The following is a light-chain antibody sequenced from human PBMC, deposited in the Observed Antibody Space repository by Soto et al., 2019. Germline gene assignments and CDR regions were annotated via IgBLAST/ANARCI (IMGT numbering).Light chain of an antibody. CDR3: LKYGSSPGWT. CDR2: GAS. Sequence: EIVLTQSPGTLSLSPGERVTLSCRASQSVNSSYLAWYQHKPGQAPRRLIYGASTRGTGIPDRFSGSGSGTDFTLTIGRLDPEDFAVYYCLKYGSSPGWTFGPGTKV. V-gene: IGKV3-20*01. CDR1: QSVNSSY. J-gene: IGKJ1*01.